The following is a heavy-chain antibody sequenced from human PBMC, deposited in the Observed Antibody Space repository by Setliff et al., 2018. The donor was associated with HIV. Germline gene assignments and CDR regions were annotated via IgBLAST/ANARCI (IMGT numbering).Heavy chain of an antibody. J-gene: IGHJ4*02. CDR2: ISSSNSI. V-gene: IGHV3-48*01. D-gene: IGHD3-9*01. CDR3: ARDDYDISTGYYPD. Sequence: PGGSLRLSCAASGFAFSDFSMNWVRQAPGKGVEWVSYISSSNSIYYADSVRGRFTISRDNAKSSLYLQMTSLRAEDTAVYYCARDDYDISTGYYPDWGQGTLVTVSS. CDR1: GFAFSDFS.